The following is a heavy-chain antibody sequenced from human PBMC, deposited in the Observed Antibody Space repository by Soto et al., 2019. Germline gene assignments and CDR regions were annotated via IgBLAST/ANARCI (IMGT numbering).Heavy chain of an antibody. D-gene: IGHD3-10*01. V-gene: IGHV5-51*01. CDR1: GYSFTSYW. CDR3: ARQGMVRGVIGQDAFDI. J-gene: IGHJ3*02. Sequence: PGESLKISCKGSGYSFTSYWIGWVRQMPGKGLEWMGIIYPGDSDTRYSPSFQGQVTISADKSISTAYLQWSSLKASDTAMYYCARQGMVRGVIGQDAFDIWGQGTMVTVSS. CDR2: IYPGDSDT.